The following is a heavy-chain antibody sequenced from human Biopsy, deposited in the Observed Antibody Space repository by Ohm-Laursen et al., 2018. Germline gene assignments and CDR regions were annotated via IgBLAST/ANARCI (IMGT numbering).Heavy chain of an antibody. CDR1: GGTFSNYG. D-gene: IGHD3-9*01. CDR2: NIPILGTG. CDR3: ATKLTGYFHH. V-gene: IGHV1-69*06. J-gene: IGHJ1*01. Sequence: SSVKVSCESPGGTFSNYGVSWVRQAPRQGLEWLGGNIPILGTGNYAQKFQDRVTVAADTSTSTATMELRSLRSDDTAVYYCATKLTGYFHHWGQGTLVIVSS.